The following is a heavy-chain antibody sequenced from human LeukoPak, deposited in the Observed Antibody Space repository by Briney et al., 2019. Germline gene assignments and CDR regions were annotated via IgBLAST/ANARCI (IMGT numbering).Heavy chain of an antibody. CDR2: IIPILGIA. J-gene: IGHJ5*02. Sequence: GASVKVSCKASGGTFSSYAISWVRQAPGQGLEWMGRIIPILGIANYAQKFQGRVTITADESTSTAYMELSSLRSEDTAVYYCAREGLEYSRLRNWFDPWGQGTLVTVSS. V-gene: IGHV1-69*04. CDR3: AREGLEYSRLRNWFDP. D-gene: IGHD6-6*01. CDR1: GGTFSSYA.